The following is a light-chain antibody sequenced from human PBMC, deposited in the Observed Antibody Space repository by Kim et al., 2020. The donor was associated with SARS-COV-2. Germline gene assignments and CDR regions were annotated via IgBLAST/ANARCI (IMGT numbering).Light chain of an antibody. CDR2: EVT. V-gene: IGLV2-8*01. J-gene: IGLJ3*02. CDR1: SSDVGGYNY. CDR3: SSYAPSTRHWL. Sequence: QSGTISCTGTSSDVGGYNYVPWYQQHPGKAPKRLISEVTKRPSGVPDRFSGSKSANTASLTVSGLQAEDEADYYCSSYAPSTRHWLFGGGTKLTVL.